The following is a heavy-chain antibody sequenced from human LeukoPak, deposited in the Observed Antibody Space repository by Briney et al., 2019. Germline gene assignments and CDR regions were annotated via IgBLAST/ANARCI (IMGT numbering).Heavy chain of an antibody. J-gene: IGHJ3*02. CDR2: ISSSGSTI. CDR1: GFTFSDYY. CDR3: ARDSSAYCGGDCYRFDAFDI. V-gene: IGHV3-11*01. D-gene: IGHD2-21*02. Sequence: TGGSLRLSCAASGFTFSDYYMSWIRQAPGKGLEWVSYISSSGSTIYYADSVKGRFTISRDNAKNSLYLQMNSLRAEDTVVYYCARDSSAYCGGDCYRFDAFDIWGEGTMVTVSS.